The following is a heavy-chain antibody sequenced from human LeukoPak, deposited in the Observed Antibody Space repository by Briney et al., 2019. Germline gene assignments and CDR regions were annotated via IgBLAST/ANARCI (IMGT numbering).Heavy chain of an antibody. D-gene: IGHD6-19*01. V-gene: IGHV5-51*01. CDR2: IYPGDSHT. CDR3: ARSSAPGIAVSPFDF. J-gene: IGHJ4*02. CDR1: GYRFTDYW. Sequence: GESLKISCKGFGYRFTDYWIGWVRQVPGKCLEWMGIIYPGDSHTRYSPSLQGQVSISADKSISTAYLQWSSLKASDTAIFYCARSSAPGIAVSPFDFWGQGTLVTVSS.